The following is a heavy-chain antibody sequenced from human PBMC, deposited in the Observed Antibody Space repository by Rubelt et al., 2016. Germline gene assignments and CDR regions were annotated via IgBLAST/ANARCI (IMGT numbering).Heavy chain of an antibody. D-gene: IGHD1-26*01. CDR3: ARTNGGSYYFDY. V-gene: IGHV4-59*01. CDR2: SGST. J-gene: IGHJ4*02. Sequence: SGSTNYNPSLKSRVTISVDTSKNQFSLKLSSVTAADTAVYYCARTNGGSYYFDYWGQGTLVTVSS.